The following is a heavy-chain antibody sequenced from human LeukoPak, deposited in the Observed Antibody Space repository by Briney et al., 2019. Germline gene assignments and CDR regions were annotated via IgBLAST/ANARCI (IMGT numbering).Heavy chain of an antibody. CDR1: GGSISSYY. J-gene: IGHJ3*02. Sequence: SETLSLTCTVSGGSISSYYWSWIRQPAGKGLEWIGRIYTSGSTNYNPSLRSRVTMSVDTSKNQFSLKLSSVTAADTAVYYCARDSLGRGGDYDSAFDIWGQGTMVTVSS. D-gene: IGHD4-17*01. CDR2: IYTSGST. V-gene: IGHV4-4*07. CDR3: ARDSLGRGGDYDSAFDI.